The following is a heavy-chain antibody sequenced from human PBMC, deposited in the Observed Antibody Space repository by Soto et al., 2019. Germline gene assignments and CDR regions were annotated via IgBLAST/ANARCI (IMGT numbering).Heavy chain of an antibody. CDR1: GGSVSGYF. J-gene: IGHJ4*02. Sequence: LSLTCAVYGGSVSGYFWSWIRQPPGKGLEWIGEINHSGTTSYSPSLDSRVTASVDTSKNQFSLRLSSVTAADTAIYYCARRYCSDSSCSYFDYWGRGTLVTVSS. CDR3: ARRYCSDSSCSYFDY. V-gene: IGHV4-34*01. CDR2: INHSGTT. D-gene: IGHD2-15*01.